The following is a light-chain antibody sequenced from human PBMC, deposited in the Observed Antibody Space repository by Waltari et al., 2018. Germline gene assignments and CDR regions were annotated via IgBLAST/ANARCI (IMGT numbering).Light chain of an antibody. J-gene: IGKJ5*01. CDR3: QQRFLWPPIT. V-gene: IGKV3-11*01. Sequence: EIVLTQFPATLSLSPGELSSLSCRASQSVRNHLAWYQQKPGQAPRLLIYETSNRATGIPARFSGSGSETDFTLTISSLEPEDFEVEDCQQRFLWPPITFGQGTRLEIK. CDR2: ETS. CDR1: QSVRNH.